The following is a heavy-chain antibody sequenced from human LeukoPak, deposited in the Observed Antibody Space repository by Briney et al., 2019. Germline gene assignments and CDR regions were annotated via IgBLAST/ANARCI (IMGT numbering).Heavy chain of an antibody. CDR2: IYYSGNT. D-gene: IGHD2-21*02. V-gene: IGHV4-59*08. J-gene: IGHJ3*02. CDR3: ARHFCGGDRADAFDI. CDR1: GGSISGYY. Sequence: SETLSLTCIVSGGSISGYYWSWIRQSPGKGLEWIGWIYYSGNTKYNPSLKSRVTISVDTSKNQFSLKLSSVTAADTAVYYCARHFCGGDRADAFDIWGQGTMVTVSS.